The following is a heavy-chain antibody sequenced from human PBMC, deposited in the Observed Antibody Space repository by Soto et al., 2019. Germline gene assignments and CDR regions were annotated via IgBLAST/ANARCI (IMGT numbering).Heavy chain of an antibody. D-gene: IGHD1-26*01. CDR1: GFTFDDYA. V-gene: IGHV3-43*02. Sequence: GGSLRLSCAASGFTFDDYAMHWVRQAPGKGLEWVSLISGDGGSTYYADSVKGRFTISRDNSKNSLYLQMNSLRTEDTALYYCAKDFAEDPDSGSYGYWGQGTMVTVSS. CDR2: ISGDGGST. J-gene: IGHJ4*02. CDR3: AKDFAEDPDSGSYGY.